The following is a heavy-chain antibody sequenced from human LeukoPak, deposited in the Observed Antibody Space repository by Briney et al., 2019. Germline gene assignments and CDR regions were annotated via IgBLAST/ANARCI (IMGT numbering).Heavy chain of an antibody. Sequence: PSETLSLTCTVSGGSISSSSYYWGWIRQPPGKGLEWIGSIYYSGSTYYNPSLKSRVTISVDTSKNQFSLKLSSVTAADTAVYCCARENTIFGVVTYNWFDPWGQGTLVTVSS. D-gene: IGHD3-3*01. J-gene: IGHJ5*02. CDR2: IYYSGST. CDR1: GGSISSSSYY. V-gene: IGHV4-39*02. CDR3: ARENTIFGVVTYNWFDP.